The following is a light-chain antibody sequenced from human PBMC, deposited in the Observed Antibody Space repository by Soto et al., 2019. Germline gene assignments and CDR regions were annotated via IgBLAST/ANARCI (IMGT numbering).Light chain of an antibody. CDR1: QTVTNDY. J-gene: IGKJ4*01. CDR2: DAS. Sequence: EVVLTQSPGTLSLSPGERVTLSCRASQTVTNDYLAWYQQKDGQAPRLLIYDASTRATGVPDRFSGSGSGPEYTLTISRLEPEDFAVYHCQQYGSSPLTFGGGTKVDIK. CDR3: QQYGSSPLT. V-gene: IGKV3-20*01.